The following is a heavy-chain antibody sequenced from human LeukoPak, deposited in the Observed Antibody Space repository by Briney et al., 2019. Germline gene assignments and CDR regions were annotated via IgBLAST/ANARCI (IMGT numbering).Heavy chain of an antibody. Sequence: GGSLRLSCVASGFTVSTNYMAWVRQAPGKGLEWVSGIYSGGDTYYAGSVKGRFTISRDSSKNTLYLQMSSLRAEDTAMYSCARDLAVWGQATMVAVSS. CDR2: IYSGGDT. V-gene: IGHV3-53*01. CDR1: GFTVSTNY. CDR3: ARDLAV. J-gene: IGHJ3*01.